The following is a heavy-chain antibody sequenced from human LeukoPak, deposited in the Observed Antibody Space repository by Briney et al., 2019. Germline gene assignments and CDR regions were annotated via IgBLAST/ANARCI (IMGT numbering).Heavy chain of an antibody. CDR3: ARADSSGYSYFDY. CDR2: IYYSGCT. D-gene: IGHD3-22*01. V-gene: IGHV4-31*03. CDR1: GGSINSGGYY. Sequence: SQTLSLTGTFSGGSINSGGYYWSWIRQHPGMGLEWIGYIYYSGCTYYNPSLKSGVTISVDTSNNQFYLKLSSVTDADTAVYYCARADSSGYSYFDYWGQGTLVTVSS. J-gene: IGHJ4*02.